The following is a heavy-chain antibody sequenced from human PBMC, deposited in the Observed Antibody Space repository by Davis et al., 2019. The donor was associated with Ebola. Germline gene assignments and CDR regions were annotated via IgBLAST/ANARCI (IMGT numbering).Heavy chain of an antibody. Sequence: GESLKISCAASGFTFSNFWMSWVRQTPGKGLEWLANIKQDGREIHYVDSVKGRFTISRDNAKNSLYLQMNSLRADDAAVYYCARDRGVATIWREIDYWGQGTLVTVSS. CDR3: ARDRGVATIWREIDY. V-gene: IGHV3-7*01. D-gene: IGHD5-12*01. CDR2: IKQDGREI. CDR1: GFTFSNFW. J-gene: IGHJ4*02.